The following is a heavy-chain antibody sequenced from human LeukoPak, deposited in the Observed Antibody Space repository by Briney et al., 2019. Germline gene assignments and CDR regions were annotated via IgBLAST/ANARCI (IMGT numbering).Heavy chain of an antibody. CDR3: ARDVGGDSGSYYCSY. CDR2: INPSGGST. Sequence: ASVKVSCKASGYTFTGYYMHWVRQAPGQGLEWMGIINPSGGSTSYAQKFQGRVTMTRDTSTSTVYMELSSLRSEDTAVYYCARDVGGDSGSYYCSYWGQGTLVTVSS. V-gene: IGHV1-46*01. D-gene: IGHD1-26*01. J-gene: IGHJ4*02. CDR1: GYTFTGYY.